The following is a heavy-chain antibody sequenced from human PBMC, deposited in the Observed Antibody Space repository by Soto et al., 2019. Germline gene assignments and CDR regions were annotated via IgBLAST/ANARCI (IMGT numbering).Heavy chain of an antibody. CDR2: IYYSGST. CDR1: GGSISSGGYY. D-gene: IGHD3-22*01. V-gene: IGHV4-31*03. J-gene: IGHJ4*02. CDR3: ARVELYYDISGYYSGTFDY. Sequence: SETLSLTCTVSGGSISSGGYYWSWIRQHPGKGLEWIGYIYYSGSTYSNTSLKSRVTISVDTSKNQFSLKLSSVTAADTAVYYCARVELYYDISGYYSGTFDYWGQGTLVTVSS.